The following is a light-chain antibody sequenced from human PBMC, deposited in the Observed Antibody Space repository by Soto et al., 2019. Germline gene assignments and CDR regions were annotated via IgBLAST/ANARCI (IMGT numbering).Light chain of an antibody. V-gene: IGKV1-33*01. J-gene: IGKJ4*01. Sequence: DIQMTQSPSSLSASVGDRVTITCQASRAIRNYLNWYQQRPGTAPKLLIYGGSTLETGVPSRFSGRGSAADFTLTISSLQPEDIATYYCQQYDTLPPTFGGGTKVEIK. CDR3: QQYDTLPPT. CDR1: RAIRNY. CDR2: GGS.